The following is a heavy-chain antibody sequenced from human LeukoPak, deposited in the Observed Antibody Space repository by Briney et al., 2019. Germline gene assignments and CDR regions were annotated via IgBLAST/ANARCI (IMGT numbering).Heavy chain of an antibody. CDR2: INPSGGST. J-gene: IGHJ3*02. D-gene: IGHD6-19*01. Sequence: GASVKVSCKASGYTFTSYYMHWVRQAPGQGLEWMGIINPSGGSTSYAQKFQGRVTMTRDMSTSTVYMELSSLRSEDTAVYYCARDRLGSSFRKDAFDIWGQGTMVTVSS. V-gene: IGHV1-46*01. CDR3: ARDRLGSSFRKDAFDI. CDR1: GYTFTSYY.